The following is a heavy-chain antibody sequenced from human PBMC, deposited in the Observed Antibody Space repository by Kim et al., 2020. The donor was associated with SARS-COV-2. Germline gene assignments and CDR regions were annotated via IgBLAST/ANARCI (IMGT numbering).Heavy chain of an antibody. D-gene: IGHD2-15*01. J-gene: IGHJ5*02. Sequence: ASVKVSCKASGYTFTSYGISWVRQAPGQGLEWMGWISAYNGNTNYAQKLQGRVTMTTDTSTSTAYMELRSLRSDDTAVYYCARAQRYCSGGSCYSVFAVADWFGHGEGNWFDPWGQGTLVTVSS. CDR2: ISAYNGNT. CDR3: ARAQRYCSGGSCYSVFAVADWFGHGEGNWFDP. V-gene: IGHV1-18*04. CDR1: GYTFTSYG.